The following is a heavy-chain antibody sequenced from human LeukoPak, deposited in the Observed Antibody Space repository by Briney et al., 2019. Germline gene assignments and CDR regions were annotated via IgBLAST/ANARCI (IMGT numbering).Heavy chain of an antibody. CDR1: GGSISSGGYY. Sequence: SQTLSLTCTVSGGSISSGGYYWSWIRQHPGKGLEWIGYIYYSGSTYYNPSLKSRVTISVDTSKNQFSLKLSSVTAADTAVYYCARDSLYCSSTSCYYYYGMDVWAKGPRSPSP. CDR3: ARDSLYCSSTSCYYYYGMDV. J-gene: IGHJ6*02. CDR2: IYYSGST. V-gene: IGHV4-31*03. D-gene: IGHD2-2*01.